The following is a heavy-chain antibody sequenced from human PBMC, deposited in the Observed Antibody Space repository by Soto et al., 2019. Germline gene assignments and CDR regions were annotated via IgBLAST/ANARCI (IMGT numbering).Heavy chain of an antibody. CDR2: ISYDGSNK. CDR3: AKALIAAAGMYYYYYGMDV. Sequence: QVQLVESGGGVVQPGRSLRLSCAASGFTFSSYGMHWVRQAPGKGLEWVAVISYDGSNKYYADSVKGRFTNSRDNSKNTLYLQMNSLRAEDTAVYYCAKALIAAAGMYYYYYGMDVWGQGTTVTVSS. CDR1: GFTFSSYG. D-gene: IGHD6-13*01. V-gene: IGHV3-30*18. J-gene: IGHJ6*02.